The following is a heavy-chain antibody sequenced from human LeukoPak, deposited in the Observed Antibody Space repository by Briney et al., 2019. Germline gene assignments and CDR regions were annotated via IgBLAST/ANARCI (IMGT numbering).Heavy chain of an antibody. Sequence: HGESRKISCKGSGYSFTSYWIGWERQMPGKGLEWMGIIYPGDSDTRYSPSFQGQVTISADKSTSTAYLQWSSLKASDTAMYYCARFVYYDSSGYYYRRDAFDIWGQGTMVTVSS. V-gene: IGHV5-51*01. CDR1: GYSFTSYW. CDR2: IYPGDSDT. D-gene: IGHD3-22*01. J-gene: IGHJ3*02. CDR3: ARFVYYDSSGYYYRRDAFDI.